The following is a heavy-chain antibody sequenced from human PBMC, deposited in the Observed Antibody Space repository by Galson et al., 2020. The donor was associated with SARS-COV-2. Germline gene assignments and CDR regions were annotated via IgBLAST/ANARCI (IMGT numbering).Heavy chain of an antibody. J-gene: IGHJ4*02. CDR3: VAYGTVWDIDY. CDR2: IRSKTDSYTT. V-gene: IGHV3-73*01. D-gene: IGHD1-26*01. Sequence: GGSLRLSCAASGFTFSGSAMHWVRQASGKGLEWVGRIRSKTDSYTTAYAASVKGRFTISRDDSKNTAYLQMNSLKTEDTAVYYCVAYGTVWDIDYWGQGTLVTVSS. CDR1: GFTFSGSA.